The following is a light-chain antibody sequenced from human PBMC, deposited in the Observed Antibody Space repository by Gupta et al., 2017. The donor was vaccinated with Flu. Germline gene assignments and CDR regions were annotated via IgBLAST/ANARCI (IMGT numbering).Light chain of an antibody. CDR3: LRANNFPLV. V-gene: IGKV1-12*01. CDR1: QDITYW. CDR2: AAS. Sequence: PSYVSASVGDSITITCRASQDITYWLAWYHQKPGKVPKLLVYAASTVQTGVSPRFSGSGSGTEFTLTISSLEAEDFGIYYCLRANNFPLVFGRGT. J-gene: IGKJ3*01.